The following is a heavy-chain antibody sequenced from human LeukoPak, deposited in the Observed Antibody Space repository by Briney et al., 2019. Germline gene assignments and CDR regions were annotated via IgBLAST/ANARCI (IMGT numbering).Heavy chain of an antibody. V-gene: IGHV1-2*02. CDR1: GGTFSSYA. Sequence: ASVKVSCKASGGTFSSYAISWVRQAPGQGLEWMGWINPNSGGTNYAQKFQGRVTMTRDTSISTAYMELSRLRSDDTAVYYCARDLGIVGATGYDYWGQGTLVTVSS. CDR2: INPNSGGT. CDR3: ARDLGIVGATGYDY. D-gene: IGHD1-26*01. J-gene: IGHJ4*02.